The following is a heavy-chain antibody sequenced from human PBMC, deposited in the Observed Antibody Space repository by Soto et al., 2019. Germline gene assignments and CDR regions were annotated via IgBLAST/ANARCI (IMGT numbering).Heavy chain of an antibody. CDR2: IIPIFGTA. CDR1: GGTFSSYA. CDR3: ARDRNYGMDV. Sequence: ASVKVSCKASGGTFSSYAISWVRQAPGQGLEWMGGIIPIFGTANYAQKFQGRVTITADESTSTAYMELSSLRSEDTAVYYCARDRNYGMDVWGQGTTVTVSS. V-gene: IGHV1-69*13. J-gene: IGHJ6*02.